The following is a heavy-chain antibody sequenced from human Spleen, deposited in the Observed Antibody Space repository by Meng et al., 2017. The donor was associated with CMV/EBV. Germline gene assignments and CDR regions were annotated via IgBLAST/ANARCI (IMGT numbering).Heavy chain of an antibody. Sequence: SCQASGYTFTGYFVHWVRQAPEQGLEWMGWNSPYSGVTRFAQKFKGRVTMTTDMSIHTAYMQLSSLTFDDTAVYYCARSYSGSSWFDYWGQGTLVTVSS. J-gene: IGHJ5*01. CDR3: ARSYSGSSWFDY. D-gene: IGHD6-13*01. CDR2: NSPYSGVT. V-gene: IGHV1-2*02. CDR1: GYTFTGYF.